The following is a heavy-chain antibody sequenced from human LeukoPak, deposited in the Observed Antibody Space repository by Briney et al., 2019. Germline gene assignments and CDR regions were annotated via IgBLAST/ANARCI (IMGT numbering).Heavy chain of an antibody. CDR1: GFTFSSYE. V-gene: IGHV3-48*03. CDR3: ARRQGYGTAPYDY. D-gene: IGHD5-12*01. J-gene: IGHJ4*02. CDR2: ISSSGSTI. Sequence: TGGSLRLSCAASGFTFSSYEMNWVRQAPGKGLEWVSYISSSGSTIYYADSVKGRFTISRDNAKNSLYLQMNSLRAVDTAVYYCARRQGYGTAPYDYWGQGTLVTVSS.